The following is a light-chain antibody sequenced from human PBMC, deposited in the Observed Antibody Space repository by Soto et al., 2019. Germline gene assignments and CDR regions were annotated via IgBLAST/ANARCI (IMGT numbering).Light chain of an antibody. CDR2: GAS. J-gene: IGKJ1*01. CDR3: HQYGSSPWT. Sequence: EIVFTQSPGTLSLSPGERATLSCRASQSVSSSYLDWYQQKPGQAPRLLIYGASSRATGIPDRFSGSGSGTDFTLTISRLEPEDLAVYYCHQYGSSPWTFGQGTKVDI. CDR1: QSVSSSY. V-gene: IGKV3-20*01.